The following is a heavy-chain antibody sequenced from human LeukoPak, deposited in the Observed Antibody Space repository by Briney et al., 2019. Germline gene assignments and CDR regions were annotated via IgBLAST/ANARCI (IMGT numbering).Heavy chain of an antibody. D-gene: IGHD3-10*01. CDR1: GGSISSSSYY. J-gene: IGHJ6*03. CDR3: ASMTRGYYYMDV. Sequence: SETLSLTCTVSGGSISSSSYYWGWIRQPPGKGLEWIGSIYYSGSTNYNPSLKSRVTISVDTSKNQFSLKLSSVTAADTAVYYCASMTRGYYYMDVWGKGTTVTVSS. V-gene: IGHV4-39*07. CDR2: IYYSGST.